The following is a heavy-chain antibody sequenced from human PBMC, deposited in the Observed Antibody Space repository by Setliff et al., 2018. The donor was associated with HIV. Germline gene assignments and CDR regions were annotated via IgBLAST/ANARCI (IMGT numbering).Heavy chain of an antibody. CDR1: GDSIASGGYS. CDR2: IYYSGGT. Sequence: SETLSLTCTVSGDSIASGGYSWTWIRQPPGKALEWIGYIYYSGGTSYSGTTYYNPSVASRITISGDPSKNQFSLKLTSVTAADTAIYYCTRENGWLFGWFDPWGQGTPVTVSS. D-gene: IGHD3-22*01. V-gene: IGHV4-30-4*07. CDR3: TRENGWLFGWFDP. J-gene: IGHJ5*02.